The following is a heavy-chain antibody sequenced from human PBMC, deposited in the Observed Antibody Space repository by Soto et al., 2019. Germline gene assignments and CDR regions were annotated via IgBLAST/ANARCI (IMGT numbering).Heavy chain of an antibody. V-gene: IGHV1-18*01. CDR2: INTYNGHT. Sequence: QVQLVQSGVEVKKPGASVRVSCKASGYTFTSYGINWLRQAPGQGLEWMGWINTYNGHTNYAQKSQGRVTMTTDTSTSTSYMELRSLRSDDTAVYFCARGRQYSTDSYLLYTFDYWGQGPLVTVSS. CDR3: ARGRQYSTDSYLLYTFDY. CDR1: GYTFTSYG. D-gene: IGHD6-19*01. J-gene: IGHJ4*02.